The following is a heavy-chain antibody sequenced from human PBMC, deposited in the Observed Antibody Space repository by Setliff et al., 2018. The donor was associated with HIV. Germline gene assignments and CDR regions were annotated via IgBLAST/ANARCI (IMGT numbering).Heavy chain of an antibody. V-gene: IGHV4-59*08. CDR3: SSRIYYYDRKNFLREEGFDP. Sequence: TLSLTCTVSGVSISNYYWSWIRQPPGKGLEWIGYMYYSGNTNYNPSLKSRVTISIDTSKNQFSLNLTSVTAADTTVYYCSSRIYYYDRKNFLREEGFDPWGQGTLVTVSS. CDR2: MYYSGNT. J-gene: IGHJ5*02. CDR1: GVSISNYY. D-gene: IGHD3-22*01.